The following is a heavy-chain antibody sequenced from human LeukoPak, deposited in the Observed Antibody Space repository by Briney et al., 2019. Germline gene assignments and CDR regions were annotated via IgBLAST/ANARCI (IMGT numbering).Heavy chain of an antibody. D-gene: IGHD2-15*01. J-gene: IGHJ3*02. Sequence: ASVMVSCKASGYTFTGYYMHWVRQAPGQGLERMGWINPNSGGTNYAQKFQGRVTMTRDTSISTAYMELTRLRSDDTAVYYCARERNCSGGSCSDAFDIWGQGTMVTVSS. CDR2: INPNSGGT. CDR3: ARERNCSGGSCSDAFDI. V-gene: IGHV1-2*02. CDR1: GYTFTGYY.